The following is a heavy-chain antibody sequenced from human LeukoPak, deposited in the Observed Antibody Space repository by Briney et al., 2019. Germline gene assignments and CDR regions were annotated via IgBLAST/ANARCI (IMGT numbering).Heavy chain of an antibody. V-gene: IGHV3-30*18. CDR2: ISYDGSNK. CDR3: AKDDTRTTGFDY. D-gene: IGHD1-1*01. J-gene: IGHJ4*02. CDR1: GFTFSDYY. Sequence: GGSLRLSCAASGFTFSDYYMSWIRQAPGKGLEWVAVISYDGSNKYYADSVKGRFTISRDNSKNTLYLQMNSLRAEDTAVYYCAKDDTRTTGFDYWGQGTLVTVSS.